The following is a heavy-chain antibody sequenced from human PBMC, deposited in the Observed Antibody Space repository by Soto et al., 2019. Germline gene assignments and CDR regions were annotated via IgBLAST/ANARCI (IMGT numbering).Heavy chain of an antibody. V-gene: IGHV1-46*01. Sequence: ASVKVSWKASGYTFTSYNMNWVRQAPGQGLEWMGIINPSGGSTSYPQKFQGRVTISVDTSKNQFYLKLSSVTAADTAVYYCARGRPGVTTGPLLLPLDFWGQGTLVTVSS. J-gene: IGHJ4*02. CDR3: ARGRPGVTTGPLLLPLDF. D-gene: IGHD4-17*01. CDR2: INPSGGST. CDR1: GYTFTSYN.